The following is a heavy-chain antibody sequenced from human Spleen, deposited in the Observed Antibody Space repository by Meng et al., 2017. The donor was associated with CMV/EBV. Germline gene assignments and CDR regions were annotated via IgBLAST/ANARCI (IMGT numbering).Heavy chain of an antibody. CDR1: GYTFTSYT. CDR2: ISAYNGNT. Sequence: ASVKVSCKASGYTFTSYTFTWVRQVPGQGLEWLGRISAYNGNTNYAQNVQGRVTMTTDTSTSTAYMELRSLRSDDTAVYYCAILHWDRARSRLTYYYYNTIDVWGQGTTVTVSS. V-gene: IGHV1-18*01. D-gene: IGHD1-14*01. J-gene: IGHJ6*02. CDR3: AILHWDRARSRLTYYYYNTIDV.